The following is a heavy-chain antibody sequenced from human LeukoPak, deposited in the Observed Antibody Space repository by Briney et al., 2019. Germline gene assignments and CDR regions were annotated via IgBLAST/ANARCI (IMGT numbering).Heavy chain of an antibody. CDR2: IKPDSGST. CDR1: VYTFTSYA. Sequence: GASVKVSCKASVYTFTSYAISWVRQAAGRGREWMGWIKPDSGSTGHAQKFQGRVVFTSDNSIDTAYMELSSLRSEGTAVYYCAKELSTSVPDYWGRETLVRVSS. D-gene: IGHD2-2*01. CDR3: AKELSTSVPDY. J-gene: IGHJ4*02. V-gene: IGHV1-8*03.